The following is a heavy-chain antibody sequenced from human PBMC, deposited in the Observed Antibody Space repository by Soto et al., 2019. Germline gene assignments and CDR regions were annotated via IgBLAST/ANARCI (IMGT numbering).Heavy chain of an antibody. CDR2: VSLTGDRT. CDR3: ARGGGYCTPTSCAIDS. CDR1: RFSFSSYE. D-gene: IGHD2-8*01. Sequence: EVQLLESGGGLVQPGGSLRLSCVASRFSFSSYEMSWVRQAAGKGLERVSRVSLTGDRTNYAGSVKGRFIVSRDNFKNTLYLEMDSLRPEDTAIYYCARGGGYCTPTSCAIDSWGRGTPVTVSS. V-gene: IGHV3-23*01. J-gene: IGHJ4*02.